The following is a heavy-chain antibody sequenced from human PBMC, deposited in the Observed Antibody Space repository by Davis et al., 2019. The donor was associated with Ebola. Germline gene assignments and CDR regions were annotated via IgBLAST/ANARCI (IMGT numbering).Heavy chain of an antibody. D-gene: IGHD6-19*01. CDR1: GFTFYSYA. Sequence: GESLKISCAASGFTFYSYAMSWVRQAPGKGLEWVSVMSGSGGTIYYADSVKGRFTISRDNSKNTLYLQMNSLRAEDTAVYYCAKVAVAVNWYFDLWGRGTLVTVSS. CDR2: MSGSGGTI. J-gene: IGHJ2*01. V-gene: IGHV3-23*01. CDR3: AKVAVAVNWYFDL.